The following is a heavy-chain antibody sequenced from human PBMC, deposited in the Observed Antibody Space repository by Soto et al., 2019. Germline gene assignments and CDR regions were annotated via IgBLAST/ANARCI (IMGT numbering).Heavy chain of an antibody. D-gene: IGHD3-10*01. Sequence: SETLSLTCTVSGGSISSYYVSWIRQSAGKGLEWIGSIDTSGTTNYNPSLKSRVTMSVDASKNHFSLNLSSVTAAETAVYYCARGPRGYVYYHGMDXWGQGTTVTVS. V-gene: IGHV4-4*07. CDR2: IDTSGTT. CDR1: GGSISSYY. CDR3: ARGPRGYVYYHGMDX. J-gene: IGHJ6*02.